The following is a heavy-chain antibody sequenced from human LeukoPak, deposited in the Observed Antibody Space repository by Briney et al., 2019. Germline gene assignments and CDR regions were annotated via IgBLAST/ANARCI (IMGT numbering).Heavy chain of an antibody. D-gene: IGHD6-19*01. V-gene: IGHV4-59*01. J-gene: IGHJ4*02. CDR2: IYYSGST. CDR3: ASGETAVADY. Sequence: SETLSLTCTVSDGSISSYYWSWIRQPPGKGLEWIGYIYYSGSTNYNPSLKSRVTISVDTSKNQFSLKLSSVTAADTAVYYCASGETAVADYWGQGTLVTVSS. CDR1: DGSISSYY.